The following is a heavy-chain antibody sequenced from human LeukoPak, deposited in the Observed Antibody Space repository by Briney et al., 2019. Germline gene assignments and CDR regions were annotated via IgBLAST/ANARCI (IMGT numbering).Heavy chain of an antibody. CDR2: IWYDGSNK. D-gene: IGHD2-2*01. Sequence: PGGSLRLSCAASGFTFSTYAMTWVRQAPGKGLEWVAVIWYDGSNKYYADSVKGRFTISRDNSKNTLYLQMNSLRAEDTAVYYCARAEDIVVVPAAIRVAFDIRGQGTMVTVSS. CDR1: GFTFSTYA. V-gene: IGHV3-33*08. CDR3: ARAEDIVVVPAAIRVAFDI. J-gene: IGHJ3*02.